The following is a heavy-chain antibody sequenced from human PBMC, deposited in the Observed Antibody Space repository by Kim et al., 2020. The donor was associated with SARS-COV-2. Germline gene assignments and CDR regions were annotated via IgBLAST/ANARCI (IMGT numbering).Heavy chain of an antibody. CDR1: GFTFSSYS. J-gene: IGHJ3*02. CDR2: ISSSSSYI. D-gene: IGHD4-17*01. CDR3: ARSHILKDYPSPAGDAFDI. Sequence: GGSLRLSCAASGFTFSSYSMNWVRQAPGKGLEWVSSISSSSSYIYYADSVKGRFTISRDNAKNSLYLQMNSLRAEDTAVYYCARSHILKDYPSPAGDAFDIWGQGTMVTVSS. V-gene: IGHV3-21*01.